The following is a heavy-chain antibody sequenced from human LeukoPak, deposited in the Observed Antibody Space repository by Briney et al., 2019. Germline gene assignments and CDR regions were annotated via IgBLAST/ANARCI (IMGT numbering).Heavy chain of an antibody. CDR3: AIWYCSGGRCYSNAGTFDY. Sequence: GASVKVSCKASGYSFTTYAMNWVRQAPGQGLEWMGWINTNTGNPTYAQGLTGRFVFSLDTSVSTAYLQISSLKAEDTAVYYCAIWYCSGGRCYSNAGTFDYWGQGTRVSVSS. V-gene: IGHV7-4-1*02. CDR1: GYSFTTYA. D-gene: IGHD2-15*01. J-gene: IGHJ4*02. CDR2: INTNTGNP.